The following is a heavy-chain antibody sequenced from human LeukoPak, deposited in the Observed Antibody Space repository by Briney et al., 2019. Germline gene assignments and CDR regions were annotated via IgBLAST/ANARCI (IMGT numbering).Heavy chain of an antibody. J-gene: IGHJ4*02. CDR2: ISAYNGNT. Sequence: GASVKVSCKASGYTFTSYGISWVRQAPGQGLEWMGWISAYNGNTNYAQKFQGRVTITADESTSTAYMELSSLRSEDTAVYYCARDGDGYNRPDYWGQGTLVTVSS. CDR1: GYTFTSYG. D-gene: IGHD5-24*01. V-gene: IGHV1-18*01. CDR3: ARDGDGYNRPDY.